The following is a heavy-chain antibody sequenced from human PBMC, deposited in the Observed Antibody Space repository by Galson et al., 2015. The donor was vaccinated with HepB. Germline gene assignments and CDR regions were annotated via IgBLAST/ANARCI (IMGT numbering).Heavy chain of an antibody. CDR3: ARGWFGDYERYNWFDL. Sequence: SLRLSCAASGFTVSSNYMSWVRQAPGKGLEWVSGINSGGSTYYADSVKGRFNISSDDYKNTLYLQMNSLRAEDTAVDYCARGWFGDYERYNWFDLWGQGTLVTVSS. J-gene: IGHJ5*01. D-gene: IGHD3-10*01. CDR1: GFTVSSNY. CDR2: INSGGST. V-gene: IGHV3-66*01.